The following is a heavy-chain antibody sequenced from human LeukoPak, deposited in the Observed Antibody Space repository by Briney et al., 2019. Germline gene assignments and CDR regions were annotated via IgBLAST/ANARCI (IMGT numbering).Heavy chain of an antibody. Sequence: GGSLRLSCAASGFTFSSYAMSWVRQAPGKGLEWVSAISGSGGSTYYADSVKGRFTIPRDNSKNTLYLQMNSLRAEDTAVYYCARDYYDGSAYYSYYEYWGQGTLVTVSS. D-gene: IGHD3-22*01. CDR1: GFTFSSYA. CDR2: ISGSGGST. J-gene: IGHJ4*02. CDR3: ARDYYDGSAYYSYYEY. V-gene: IGHV3-23*01.